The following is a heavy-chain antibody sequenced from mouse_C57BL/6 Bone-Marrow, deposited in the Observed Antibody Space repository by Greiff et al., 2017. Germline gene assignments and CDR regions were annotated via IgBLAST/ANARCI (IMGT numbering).Heavy chain of an antibody. CDR1: GYTFTDYY. CDR2: IYPGSGST. D-gene: IGHD2-3*01. J-gene: IGHJ2*01. CDR3: ARWGWLPFDY. Sequence: VQLQQSGPELVKPGASVKISCKASGYTFTDYYMNWVKQSHGKSLEWIGDIYPGSGSTNYNEKFKSKATLTVDTSSSTAYMQLSSLTSEDSAVYYCARWGWLPFDYWGQGTTLTVSS. V-gene: IGHV1-26*01.